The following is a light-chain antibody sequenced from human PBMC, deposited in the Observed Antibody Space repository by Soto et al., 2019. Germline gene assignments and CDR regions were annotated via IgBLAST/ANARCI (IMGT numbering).Light chain of an antibody. J-gene: IGLJ2*01. CDR1: NSNIGDNF. Sequence: QSVLTQPPSMSAAPGQKVPISCSGSNSNIGDNFVSWYQHLPGTAPKLLIFDNSQRPSEIPDRFFGSKSGTIATLAITGPQTGDEAVYYCATWDSKLSAVVFGGGTKLTVL. CDR3: ATWDSKLSAVV. V-gene: IGLV1-51*01. CDR2: DNS.